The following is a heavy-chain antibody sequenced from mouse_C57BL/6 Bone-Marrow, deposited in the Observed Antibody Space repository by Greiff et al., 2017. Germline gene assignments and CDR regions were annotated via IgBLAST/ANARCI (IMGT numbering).Heavy chain of an antibody. CDR2: INPNNGGT. V-gene: IGHV1-26*01. CDR1: GYTFTDYY. Sequence: EVQLQQSGPELVKPGASVKISCKASGYTFTDYYMNWVKQSHGKSLEWIGDINPNNGGTSYNQKFKGKATLTVDKSSSTAYMELRSLTSEDSAVYSCARGGDSTTLFDYWCQGTTLTVSS. D-gene: IGHD2-12*01. CDR3: ARGGDSTTLFDY. J-gene: IGHJ2*01.